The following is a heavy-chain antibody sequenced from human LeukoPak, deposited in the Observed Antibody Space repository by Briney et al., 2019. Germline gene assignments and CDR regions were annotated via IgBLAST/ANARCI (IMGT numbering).Heavy chain of an antibody. J-gene: IGHJ4*02. D-gene: IGHD3-22*01. CDR2: IRYDGSNK. CDR3: VKTYCYDSSGSRVFDY. V-gene: IGHV3-30*02. Sequence: GGSLRLSCAASGFTFSNYGMHWVRQAPGKGLEWVAFIRYDGSNKYYADSVKGRFTISRDNSKNTLDLQMNRLRAEDTAVYYCVKTYCYDSSGSRVFDYWGQGTLVTVSS. CDR1: GFTFSNYG.